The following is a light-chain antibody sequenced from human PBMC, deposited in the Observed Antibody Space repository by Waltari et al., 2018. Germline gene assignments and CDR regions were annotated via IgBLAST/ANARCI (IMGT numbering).Light chain of an antibody. Sequence: QSALTQPRSVSGSPGQSVTVSCTGTSPNVGTYKYISWYQHHPGRAPKLLIFGANKRPSGVPDRFSGSKSDNTASLTISGLRPEDEAYYYCCSSVVSYTVVFGGGTKVTVL. CDR3: CSSVVSYTVV. V-gene: IGLV2-11*01. CDR2: GAN. J-gene: IGLJ2*01. CDR1: SPNVGTYKY.